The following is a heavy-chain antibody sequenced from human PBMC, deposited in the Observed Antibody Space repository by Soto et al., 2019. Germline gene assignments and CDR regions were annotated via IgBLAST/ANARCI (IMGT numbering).Heavy chain of an antibody. CDR2: INHSGST. Sequence: SETLSLTCAVYGGSFRGYYWSGIRQPPGKGLEWIGEINHSGSTNYNPSLKSRVTISVDTSKNQFSLKLSSVTAADTAVYYCARAQGNCSSTSCYAYYYYYMDVWGKGTTVTVSS. V-gene: IGHV4-34*01. CDR3: ARAQGNCSSTSCYAYYYYYMDV. CDR1: GGSFRGYY. D-gene: IGHD2-2*01. J-gene: IGHJ6*03.